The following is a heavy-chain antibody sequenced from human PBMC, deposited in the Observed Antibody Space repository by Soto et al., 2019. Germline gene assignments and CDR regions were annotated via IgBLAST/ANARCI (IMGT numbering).Heavy chain of an antibody. J-gene: IGHJ6*03. CDR3: ARVGTTSRSDYYYYYMDV. D-gene: IGHD1-7*01. CDR1: GDSVSSNSAA. Sequence: SQTLSLTCAISGDSVSSNSAAWNWIRQSPSRGLEWLGRTYYRSKWYNDYAVSVKSRITINPDTSKNQFSLQLNSVTPEDTAVYYCARVGTTSRSDYYYYYMDVWGKGTTVTVSS. CDR2: TYYRSKWYN. V-gene: IGHV6-1*01.